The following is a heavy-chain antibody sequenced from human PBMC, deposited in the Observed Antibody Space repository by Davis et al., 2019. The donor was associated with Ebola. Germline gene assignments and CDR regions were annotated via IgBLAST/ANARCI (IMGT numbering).Heavy chain of an antibody. CDR3: AKDKNYDFWSGYPHDAFDI. V-gene: IGHV3-23*01. D-gene: IGHD3-3*01. CDR1: GFTFGSYA. J-gene: IGHJ3*02. Sequence: GSLRLSCAASGFTFGSYAMSWVRQAPGKGLEWVSAISGSGGSTYYADSVKGRFTISRDNSKSTLYLQMNSLRAEDTAIYYCAKDKNYDFWSGYPHDAFDIWGQGTMVTVSS. CDR2: ISGSGGST.